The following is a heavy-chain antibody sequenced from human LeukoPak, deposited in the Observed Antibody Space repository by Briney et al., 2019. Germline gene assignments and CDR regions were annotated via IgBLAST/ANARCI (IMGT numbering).Heavy chain of an antibody. D-gene: IGHD5-18*01. CDR3: ARHGGYSYGPRLYYYYMDV. V-gene: IGHV4-61*02. CDR1: GGSISSGSYY. J-gene: IGHJ6*03. CDR2: IYTSGST. Sequence: SQTLSLTCTVSGGSISSGSYYWSWIRQPAGKGLEWIGRIYTSGSTNYNPSLKSRVTISVDTSKNQFSLKLSSVTAADTAVYYCARHGGYSYGPRLYYYYMDVWGKGTTVTVSS.